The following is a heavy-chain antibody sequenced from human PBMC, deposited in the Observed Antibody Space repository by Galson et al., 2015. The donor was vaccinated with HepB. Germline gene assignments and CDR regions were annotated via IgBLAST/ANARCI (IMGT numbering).Heavy chain of an antibody. V-gene: IGHV3-23*01. CDR1: GFTFSTYA. CDR3: AKGPGGWGGSYWGDL. CDR2: ISGSGGDT. J-gene: IGHJ4*02. Sequence: SLRLSCAASGFTFSTYAMSWVRQAPGKGLEWVSAISGSGGDTYYADSVKGRFTISRDNSKNTLYLQMNSLRADDTAVYYCAKGPGGWGGSYWGDLWGQGALVTVSS. D-gene: IGHD1-26*01.